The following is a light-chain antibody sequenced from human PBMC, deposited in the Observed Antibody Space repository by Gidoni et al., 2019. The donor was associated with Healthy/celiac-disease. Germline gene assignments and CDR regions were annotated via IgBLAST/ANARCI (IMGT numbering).Light chain of an antibody. Sequence: DIQMTQPPSTLSASVGDRVTITCRASQSISSWLAWYQQKPGNAPKLLIYKASSLESGVPSRFSGSGSGTEFTLTISSLQPDDFATYYCQQYNSYSGYTFGQGTKLEIK. CDR1: QSISSW. CDR2: KAS. CDR3: QQYNSYSGYT. V-gene: IGKV1-5*03. J-gene: IGKJ2*01.